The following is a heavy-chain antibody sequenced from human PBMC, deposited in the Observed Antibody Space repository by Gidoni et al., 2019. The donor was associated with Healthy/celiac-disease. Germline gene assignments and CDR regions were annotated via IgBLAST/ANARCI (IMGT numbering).Heavy chain of an antibody. CDR3: AKDTVYGGNSGWFDP. J-gene: IGHJ5*02. CDR1: GFTFSSYG. CDR2: ISYDGSNK. Sequence: QVQLVESGGGVVQPGRSLRLSCAASGFTFSSYGMHWVRQAPGKGLEWVAVISYDGSNKYYADSVKGRFTISRDNSKNTLYLQMNSLRAEDTAVYYCAKDTVYGGNSGWFDPWGQGTLVTVSS. D-gene: IGHD4-17*01. V-gene: IGHV3-30*18.